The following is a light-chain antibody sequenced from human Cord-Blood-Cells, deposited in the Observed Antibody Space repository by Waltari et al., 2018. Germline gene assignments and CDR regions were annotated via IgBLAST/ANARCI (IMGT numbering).Light chain of an antibody. CDR2: EVS. Sequence: QSALPQPPSASGSPGPSVTIPCTATSSDVGGSTHVPWYQQHPGKAPNLVIYEVSKRPSGVPDRFSGSKSGNTASLTVSGLQAEDEADYYCSSYAGSNNLVFGGGTKLTVL. CDR3: SSYAGSNNLV. V-gene: IGLV2-8*01. CDR1: SSDVGGSTH. J-gene: IGLJ2*01.